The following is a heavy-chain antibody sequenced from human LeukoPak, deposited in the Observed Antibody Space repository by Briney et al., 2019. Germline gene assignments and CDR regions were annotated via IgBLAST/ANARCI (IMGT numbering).Heavy chain of an antibody. D-gene: IGHD3-22*01. CDR3: ARELGYYYDSSGSVDAFDI. Sequence: SVKVSCKASGGTFSSYAISWVRQAPGQGLEWMGGIIPIFGTANYAQKFQGRVTITADESTSTAYMELSSLRSEDTAVYYCARELGYYYDSSGSVDAFDIWGQGTMVTVSS. V-gene: IGHV1-69*13. J-gene: IGHJ3*02. CDR1: GGTFSSYA. CDR2: IIPIFGTA.